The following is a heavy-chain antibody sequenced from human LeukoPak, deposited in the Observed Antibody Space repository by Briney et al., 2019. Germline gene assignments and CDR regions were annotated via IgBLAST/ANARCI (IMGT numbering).Heavy chain of an antibody. J-gene: IGHJ4*02. Sequence: PGGSLRLSCAASGITFSSYWMTWVRQAPGKGLEWVANIKQDGSEKYFVDSVKGRFTISRDNAKNSLYLQMNSLRAEDTAVYYCARVKVLTAFDYWGQGTLVTVSS. CDR2: IKQDGSEK. D-gene: IGHD5-18*01. V-gene: IGHV3-7*01. CDR3: ARVKVLTAFDY. CDR1: GITFSSYW.